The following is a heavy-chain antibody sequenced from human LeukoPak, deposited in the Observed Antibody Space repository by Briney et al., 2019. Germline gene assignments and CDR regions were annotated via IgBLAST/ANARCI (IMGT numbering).Heavy chain of an antibody. CDR2: INVGNGNT. CDR1: GYTFTSNP. Sequence: ASVKVSCKASGYTFTSNPMYWVRQAPGQRLEWMGWINVGNGNTKYSQNLQDRVTITRDTSASTAYMELSSLRSEDTAVYYCARIQTAGYDILPWGQGTLVTVSS. V-gene: IGHV1-3*01. J-gene: IGHJ5*02. CDR3: ARIQTAGYDILP. D-gene: IGHD3-9*01.